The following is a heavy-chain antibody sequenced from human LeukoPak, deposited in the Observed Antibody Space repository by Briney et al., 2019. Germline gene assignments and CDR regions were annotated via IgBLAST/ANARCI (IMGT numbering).Heavy chain of an antibody. CDR3: ARRSSGSPPYYFDY. J-gene: IGHJ4*02. V-gene: IGHV3-74*01. Sequence: GRSLRLSCAASGFTFSSYAMHWVRQAPGKGLVWVSRINSDGSTTNYADYVKGRFTISRDNAKNTLYLQMNSLRAEDTAVYYCARRSSGSPPYYFDYWGQGTLVTVSS. CDR2: INSDGSTT. CDR1: GFTFSSYA. D-gene: IGHD1-26*01.